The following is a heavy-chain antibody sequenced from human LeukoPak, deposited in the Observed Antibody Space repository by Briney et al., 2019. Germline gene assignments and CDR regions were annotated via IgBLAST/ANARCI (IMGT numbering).Heavy chain of an antibody. Sequence: ASVKVSCKASGYTFTGYYMHWVRQAPGQGLEWMGRINPNSGGTNYAQKFQGRVTMTRDTSISTAYMELSRLRSDDTAVYYCARSSRDGHNRRSFDYWGQGTLVTVSS. D-gene: IGHD5-24*01. CDR1: GYTFTGYY. CDR3: ARSSRDGHNRRSFDY. V-gene: IGHV1-2*06. CDR2: INPNSGGT. J-gene: IGHJ4*02.